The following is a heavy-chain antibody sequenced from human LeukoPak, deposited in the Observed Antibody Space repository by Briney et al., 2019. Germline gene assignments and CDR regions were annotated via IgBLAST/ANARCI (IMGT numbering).Heavy chain of an antibody. V-gene: IGHV1-2*02. Sequence: ASVKVSCKASGYTFTGYYMHWVRQAPGQGLEWMGWINPNSGGTNYAQKLQGRVTMTTDTSTSTAYMELRSLRSDDTAVYYCAREGGQRVAAGSDHYYYYGMDVWGQGTTVTVSS. D-gene: IGHD6-13*01. CDR3: AREGGQRVAAGSDHYYYYGMDV. J-gene: IGHJ6*02. CDR2: INPNSGGT. CDR1: GYTFTGYY.